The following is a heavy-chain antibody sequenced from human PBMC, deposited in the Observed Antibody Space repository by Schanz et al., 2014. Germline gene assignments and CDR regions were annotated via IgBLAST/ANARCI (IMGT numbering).Heavy chain of an antibody. J-gene: IGHJ5*02. CDR2: IRSSSTPI. V-gene: IGHV3-48*01. Sequence: PGGSLRLSCAASGITFSSHSFNWVRQAPGKGPEWVSYIRSSSTPIYYADSVKGRFTMSRDNAKNSVFLQMNSLRAEDTAVYYCARAGYDADNWFDPWGQGTLLTVSS. CDR3: ARAGYDADNWFDP. CDR1: GITFSSHS. D-gene: IGHD2-2*01.